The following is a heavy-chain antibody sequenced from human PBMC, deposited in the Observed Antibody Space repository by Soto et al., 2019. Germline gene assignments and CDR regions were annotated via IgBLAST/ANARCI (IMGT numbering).Heavy chain of an antibody. D-gene: IGHD4-17*01. CDR2: ISYDGSNK. CDR1: GFTFSSYA. CDR3: ARDLSRNYGDSYYFDY. V-gene: IGHV3-30-3*01. J-gene: IGHJ4*02. Sequence: GGSLRLSCAASGFTFSSYAMHWVRQAPGKGLEWVAVISYDGSNKYYADSVKGRFTISRDNSKNTLYLQMNSLRAEDTAVYYYARDLSRNYGDSYYFDYWGQGTLVTVSS.